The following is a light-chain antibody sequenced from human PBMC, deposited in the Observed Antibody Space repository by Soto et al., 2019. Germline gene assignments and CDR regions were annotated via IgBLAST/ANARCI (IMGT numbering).Light chain of an antibody. CDR1: QGISSW. V-gene: IGKV1-12*01. CDR3: QQANSFPLT. J-gene: IGKJ4*01. CDR2: DAS. Sequence: DIQMTQSPSSVSASVGDRVTITCRASQGISSWLAWYQHKAGKAPKLLISDASSLQSGITSRFSGSGSGTEFTLTISSLQPEDFATYFCQQANSFPLTFGGGTKVEIQ.